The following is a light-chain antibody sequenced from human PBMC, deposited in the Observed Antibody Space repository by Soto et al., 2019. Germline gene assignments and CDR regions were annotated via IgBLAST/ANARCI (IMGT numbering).Light chain of an antibody. CDR3: QQSGSSTKT. CDR1: QSVSSSY. J-gene: IGKJ1*01. Sequence: IGVSRSGATLSLPRGGRAPPSRRASQSVSSSYLAWYQQKPRQAPWLLIYGASSRATGIPDRFSSIVSGTDFTLTLRRLDPEEFAVYECQQSGSSTKTFGPGTKVDIK. CDR2: GAS. V-gene: IGKV3-20*01.